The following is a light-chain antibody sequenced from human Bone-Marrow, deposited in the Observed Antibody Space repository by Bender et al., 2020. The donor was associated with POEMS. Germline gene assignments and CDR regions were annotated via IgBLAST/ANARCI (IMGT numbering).Light chain of an antibody. CDR3: QTYESLTGYV. CDR2: GNS. V-gene: IGLV1-40*01. J-gene: IGLJ1*01. CDR1: RSNIGAGYD. Sequence: QSVLTQPPSVSGAPGQRVTISCTGSRSNIGAGYDVHWYQQLPGTAPKLLISGNSNRPSGVPDRFSGSRSGTSASLAITGLQAEDEADYYCQTYESLTGYVFGTGTEVTVL.